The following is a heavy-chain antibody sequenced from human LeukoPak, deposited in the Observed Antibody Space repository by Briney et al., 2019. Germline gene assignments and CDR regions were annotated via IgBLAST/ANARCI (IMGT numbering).Heavy chain of an antibody. J-gene: IGHJ4*02. V-gene: IGHV3-73*01. CDR3: TRPRYSSGWSDY. Sequence: GGSLRLSFAASGFTLSDSAMHWVRQASGQGLEWVGRIRSKANSYATAYAASVKGRFTISRDDSKNTAYLQMNSLKTEDTAVYYCTRPRYSSGWSDYWGQGTLVTVSS. D-gene: IGHD6-19*01. CDR1: GFTLSDSA. CDR2: IRSKANSYAT.